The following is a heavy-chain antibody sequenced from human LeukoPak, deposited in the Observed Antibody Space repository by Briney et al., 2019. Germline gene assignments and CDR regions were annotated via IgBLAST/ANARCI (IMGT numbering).Heavy chain of an antibody. V-gene: IGHV1-69*05. CDR1: GGTFSSYA. Sequence: SVKVSCKASGGTFSSYAISWVRQAPGQGLEWMGRIIPIFGTANYAQKFQGRVTITTDESTSTAYMELSSLRSEDTAVYYCARGEVVVAATYAFDIWGQGAMVTVSS. CDR3: ARGEVVVAATYAFDI. J-gene: IGHJ3*02. D-gene: IGHD2-15*01. CDR2: IIPIFGTA.